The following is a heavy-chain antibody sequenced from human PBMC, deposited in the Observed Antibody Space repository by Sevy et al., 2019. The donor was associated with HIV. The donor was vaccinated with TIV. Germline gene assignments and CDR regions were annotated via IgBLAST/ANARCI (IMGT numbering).Heavy chain of an antibody. CDR2: ISGSGGST. D-gene: IGHD3-3*01. J-gene: IGHJ4*02. CDR1: GFTFSSYA. V-gene: IGHV3-23*01. CDR3: AKGQYYDFWSGYCDY. Sequence: GESLKISCAASGFTFSSYAMSWVRQAPGKGLEWVSAISGSGGSTYYADSVKGRFTISRDNSKNTLYLQMNSLRAEDTVVYYCAKGQYYDFWSGYCDYWGQGTLVTVSS.